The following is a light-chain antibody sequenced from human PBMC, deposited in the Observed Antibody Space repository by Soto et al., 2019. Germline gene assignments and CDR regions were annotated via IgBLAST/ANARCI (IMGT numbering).Light chain of an antibody. CDR3: AAWDDSLDVVV. J-gene: IGLJ2*01. Sequence: QLVLTHPPSASGTPGQTVTISCSGSSSNIGSNTVSWYQQFPGKAPKLLMYSNNQRPSGVPDRFSGSKSGTSASLAISGLQSDDEADYYCAAWDDSLDVVVFGGGTQLTVL. CDR1: SSNIGSNT. V-gene: IGLV1-44*01. CDR2: SNN.